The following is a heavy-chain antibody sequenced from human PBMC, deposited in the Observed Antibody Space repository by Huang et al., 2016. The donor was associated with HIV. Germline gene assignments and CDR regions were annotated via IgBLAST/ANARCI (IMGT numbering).Heavy chain of an antibody. J-gene: IGHJ3*01. Sequence: EVQLVQSGAEMKRPGESLKISCKVSGYSFTRQWIGWVRQMPGKGPEWMGIIERGESEVKYSPTFQGQVTISADNSISTAYLQWKSRKVSDTAMYFCARPPTYSDDGGYYIDAFGVWGRGTMVTVS. V-gene: IGHV5-51*03. CDR1: GYSFTRQW. CDR2: IERGESEV. D-gene: IGHD2-21*02. CDR3: ARPPTYSDDGGYYIDAFGV.